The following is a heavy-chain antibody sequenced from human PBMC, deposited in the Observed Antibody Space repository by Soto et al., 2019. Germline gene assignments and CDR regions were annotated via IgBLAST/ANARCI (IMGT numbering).Heavy chain of an antibody. J-gene: IGHJ6*02. Sequence: QVQLVESGGGVVQPGRSLRLSCAASGFTFRSYGMHWVRQAPGKGLEWVAVISYDGSNTYYADSVKGRFTISRDNSKNTLEPQMNSLRAEDTAVYFCAKGSVTGGYDYYYYGMDVWGQGTTVTVSS. CDR2: ISYDGSNT. CDR1: GFTFRSYG. CDR3: AKGSVTGGYDYYYYGMDV. V-gene: IGHV3-30*18. D-gene: IGHD5-12*01.